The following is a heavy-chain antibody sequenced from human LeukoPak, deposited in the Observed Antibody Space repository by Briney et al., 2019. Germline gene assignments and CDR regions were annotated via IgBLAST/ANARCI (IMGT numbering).Heavy chain of an antibody. CDR3: AREAVAGTYNWFDP. Sequence: GGSLRLSCAASGFTVSSKYMSWVRQAPGKELEWVSYISSSGSTIYYADSVKGRFTISRDNAKNSLYLQMNSLRAEDTAVYYCAREAVAGTYNWFDPWGQGTLVTVSS. J-gene: IGHJ5*02. CDR1: GFTVSSKY. V-gene: IGHV3-11*04. CDR2: ISSSGSTI. D-gene: IGHD6-19*01.